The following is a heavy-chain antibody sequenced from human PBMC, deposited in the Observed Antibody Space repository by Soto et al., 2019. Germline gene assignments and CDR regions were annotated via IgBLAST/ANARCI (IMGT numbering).Heavy chain of an antibody. D-gene: IGHD2-2*01. V-gene: IGHV1-69*02. CDR1: GGTFSSYT. CDR2: IIPILGIA. Sequence: QVQLVQSGAEVKKSGSSVKVSCKASGGTFSSYTISWVRQAPGQGLEWMGRIIPILGIANYAQKFQGRVTITADKSTSTAYMELSSLRSEDTAVYYCARLGYCSSTSCYGLDYWGQGTLVTVSS. J-gene: IGHJ4*02. CDR3: ARLGYCSSTSCYGLDY.